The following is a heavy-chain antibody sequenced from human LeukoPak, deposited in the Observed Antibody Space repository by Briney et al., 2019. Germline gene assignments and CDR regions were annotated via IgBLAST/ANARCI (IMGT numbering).Heavy chain of an antibody. CDR2: SYSDSNT. Sequence: GGPLRLSCAASGFTVSNNYMSWVRQAPGKGLEWVSISYSDSNTNYADSVKGRFTISRDTSQNTLSLQMNSLRAEDTAVYYCVRKNRDFNAAFDIWGQGTVVTVSS. CDR3: VRKNRDFNAAFDI. J-gene: IGHJ3*02. V-gene: IGHV3-53*01. CDR1: GFTVSNNY. D-gene: IGHD1-14*01.